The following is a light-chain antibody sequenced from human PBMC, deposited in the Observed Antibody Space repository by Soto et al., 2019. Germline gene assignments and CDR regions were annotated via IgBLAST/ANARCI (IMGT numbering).Light chain of an antibody. CDR1: SSNIGGNS. CDR3: GSWDSSLSAYV. CDR2: DDN. J-gene: IGLJ1*01. Sequence: QSVMTQPPSVSAAPGQTVTISCSGSSSNIGGNSVSWYQQLPGTAPKLLIYDDNKRPSGIPDQFSGSKSGTSATLGITGFQTGDEADYYCGSWDSSLSAYVFGTGTQLTVL. V-gene: IGLV1-51*01.